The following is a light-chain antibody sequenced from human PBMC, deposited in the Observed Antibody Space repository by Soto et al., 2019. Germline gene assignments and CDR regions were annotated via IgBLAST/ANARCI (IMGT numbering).Light chain of an antibody. CDR3: CSSGGSPTYV. CDR1: SSNVGSYKL. J-gene: IGLJ1*01. V-gene: IGLV2-23*02. CDR2: EVN. Sequence: ALTQPASVSGSPGQSITISCTGTSSNVGSYKLVSWSQQHPGKAPKLMIFEVNKRPSGVSNRFSGSKSGNTASLTISGLKVEDEADYYCCSSGGSPTYVFGTGTTVTVL.